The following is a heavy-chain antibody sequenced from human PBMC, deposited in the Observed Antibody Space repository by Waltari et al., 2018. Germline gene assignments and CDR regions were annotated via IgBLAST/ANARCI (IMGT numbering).Heavy chain of an antibody. CDR2: IYYSGST. V-gene: IGHV4-31*03. Sequence: QVQLQESGPGLVKPSQTLSLTCTVSGGSISSGGYYWSWIRQHPGKGLEWIGYIYYSGSTYYNPSLKGRVTISVDTSKNQFSLKLSSVTAADTAVYYCARDYYYGSGDLYGMDVWGQGTTVTVSS. J-gene: IGHJ6*02. CDR1: GGSISSGGYY. CDR3: ARDYYYGSGDLYGMDV. D-gene: IGHD3-10*01.